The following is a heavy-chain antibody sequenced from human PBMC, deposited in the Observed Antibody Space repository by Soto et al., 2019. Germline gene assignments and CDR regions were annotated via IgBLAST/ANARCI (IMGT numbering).Heavy chain of an antibody. J-gene: IGHJ4*02. V-gene: IGHV3-11*01. CDR3: ARRGGPGDY. CDR1: GFNFNDYY. D-gene: IGHD2-15*01. Sequence: QVQLVESGGGLLKPGGSLRLSCAASGFNFNDYYMSWIRQAPGKGLEWLSYISHSGHITNYTDSVKGRFTISRDNAKNSLYLQMNSLRAEDTALYYCARRGGPGDYWGQGTLVTVSS. CDR2: ISHSGHIT.